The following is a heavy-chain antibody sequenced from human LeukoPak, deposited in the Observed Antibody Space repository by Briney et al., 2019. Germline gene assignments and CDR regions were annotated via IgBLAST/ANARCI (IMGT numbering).Heavy chain of an antibody. CDR3: ARGPSPSITMAFDY. J-gene: IGHJ4*02. D-gene: IGHD3-10*01. CDR1: GGSIRNYY. Sequence: SETLSLTCTVSGGSIRNYYWSWLRQPRGKGLEWIGYIYYTESTKYNPPLKRRVTISVDTSKNQFSLKLSSVTAADTAVYYCARGPSPSITMAFDYWGQGTLATVSS. V-gene: IGHV4-59*01. CDR2: IYYTEST.